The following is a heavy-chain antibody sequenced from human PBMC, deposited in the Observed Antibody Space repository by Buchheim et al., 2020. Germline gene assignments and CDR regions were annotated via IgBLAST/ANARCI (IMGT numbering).Heavy chain of an antibody. CDR1: GFIFANYA. D-gene: IGHD3-16*01. CDR2: ISAGGGGT. J-gene: IGHJ4*02. CDR3: AILRLGQFPE. V-gene: IGHV3-23*04. Sequence: EVQLVESGGGLVQPGGSLRLSCAASGFIFANYAMTWVRQAPGKGLEWVAAISAGGGGTYYGDSLKGRFTVSRDNSKDTLFLQVNSLRGDDTAVYYCAILRLGQFPEWGQGTLVTVSS.